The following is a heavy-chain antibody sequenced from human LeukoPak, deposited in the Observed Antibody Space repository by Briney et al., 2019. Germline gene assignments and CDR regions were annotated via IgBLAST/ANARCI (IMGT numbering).Heavy chain of an antibody. Sequence: PGGSLRLSCAASGFTFSSYAMSWVRQAPGKGLEWVSAISGSGGSTYYADSVKGRFTISRDNSKNTLYLQMNSLRAEDTAVYYCAKDRLRRAAMKGVPNWFDPWGQGTLVTVSS. D-gene: IGHD5-18*01. CDR3: AKDRLRRAAMKGVPNWFDP. J-gene: IGHJ5*02. CDR1: GFTFSSYA. CDR2: ISGSGGST. V-gene: IGHV3-23*01.